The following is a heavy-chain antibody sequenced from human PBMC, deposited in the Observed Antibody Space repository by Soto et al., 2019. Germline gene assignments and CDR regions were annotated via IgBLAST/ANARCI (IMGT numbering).Heavy chain of an antibody. CDR1: GFTFSSYW. CDR2: IKQDGSEK. V-gene: IGHV3-7*01. D-gene: IGHD5-12*01. J-gene: IGHJ4*02. CDR3: ARDGASDSGPSGASYYFDY. Sequence: GGSLRLSCAASGFTFSSYWMSWVRQAPGKGLEWVANIKQDGSEKYYVDSVKGRFTISRDNAKNSLYLQMNSLRAEDTAVYYCARDGASDSGPSGASYYFDYWGQGTLVTVSS.